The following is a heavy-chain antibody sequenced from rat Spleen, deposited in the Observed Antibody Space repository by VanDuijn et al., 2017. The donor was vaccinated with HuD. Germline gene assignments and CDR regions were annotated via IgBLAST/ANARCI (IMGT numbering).Heavy chain of an antibody. J-gene: IGHJ2*01. CDR3: ATPRDTAGIPP. V-gene: IGHV5S10*01. D-gene: IGHD1-7*01. CDR2: IIYDGSRT. Sequence: EVQLVESGGGLVQPGRSLKFSCAASGFTFSDYNMAWVRQAPKKGLEWVATIIYDGSRTYYRDSVKGRFTISRDNAKSTLYLQMDNLRSEDTATYYCATPRDTAGIPPWGQGVMVTVSS. CDR1: GFTFSDYN.